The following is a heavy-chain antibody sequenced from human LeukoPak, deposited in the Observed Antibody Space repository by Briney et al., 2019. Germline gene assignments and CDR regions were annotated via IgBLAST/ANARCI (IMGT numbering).Heavy chain of an antibody. J-gene: IGHJ4*02. V-gene: IGHV1-2*02. CDR3: ARDPTNWIDY. CDR1: GYTFTSYC. CDR2: MNPNSGAT. D-gene: IGHD3-3*01. Sequence: ASVKVSCKASGYTFTSYCMHWVRQAPGQGLEWMGWMNPNSGATNYAQKFQGRVTMTRDTSSSTAYMELRRLTSDDTAVYYCARDPTNWIDYWGQGTLVTVSS.